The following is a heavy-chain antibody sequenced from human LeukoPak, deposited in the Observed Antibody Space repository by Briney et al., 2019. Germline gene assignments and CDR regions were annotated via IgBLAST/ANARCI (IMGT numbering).Heavy chain of an antibody. D-gene: IGHD6-19*01. CDR3: AKARSNIAVATFDY. Sequence: GGSLRLSCAASGFTFSSYGMHWVRQAPGKGLEWVAFIRYDGSNKYYADSVKGRFTISRDNSKNTLYLQMNSLGAEDTAVYYCAKARSNIAVATFDYWGQGTLVTVSS. CDR2: IRYDGSNK. CDR1: GFTFSSYG. J-gene: IGHJ4*02. V-gene: IGHV3-30*02.